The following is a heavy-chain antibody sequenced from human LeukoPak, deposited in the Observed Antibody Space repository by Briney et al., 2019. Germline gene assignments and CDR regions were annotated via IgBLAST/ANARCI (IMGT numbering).Heavy chain of an antibody. J-gene: IGHJ4*02. V-gene: IGHV4-39*01. CDR3: ARQFATASADTRGYFDF. Sequence: PSETLSLACPVSGASISSSNDYWGWIRQAPGKGLDWIGRGFYGGSAHYNPSLKSRATISVDTSKNQFSLKLSSVTAADAAMYYCARQFATASADTRGYFDFWGQGTVVTVSS. CDR2: GFYGGSA. D-gene: IGHD2-2*01. CDR1: GASISSSNDY.